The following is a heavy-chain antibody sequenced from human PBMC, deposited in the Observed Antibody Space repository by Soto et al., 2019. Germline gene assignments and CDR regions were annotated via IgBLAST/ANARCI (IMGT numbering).Heavy chain of an antibody. Sequence: SETLSLTCTVSGGSISSGDYYWTLIRQPPGKDLEWIGFIFYTGSPYYNPSLKSRVAISVDTSKNQFSLNLTSVTAADTAVYFCAGEPKGGPAAGAIEIWGQGTMVTVSS. V-gene: IGHV4-30-4*01. CDR3: AGEPKGGPAAGAIEI. D-gene: IGHD6-25*01. CDR1: GGSISSGDYY. J-gene: IGHJ3*02. CDR2: IFYTGSP.